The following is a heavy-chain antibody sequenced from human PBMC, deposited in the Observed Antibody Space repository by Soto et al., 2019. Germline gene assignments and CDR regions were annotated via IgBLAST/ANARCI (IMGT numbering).Heavy chain of an antibody. V-gene: IGHV4-4*02. J-gene: IGHJ3*02. CDR1: GDSISSSNW. Sequence: PSETLSLTCAVSGDSISSSNWWSWVRQPPGKGLEWIGEIHHSGSTNHNPSLKSRVTISIDKARNHFSLILSSVTAGDTAVYYCAKATATGGGAFDICGQGTMVTVSS. CDR2: IHHSGST. D-gene: IGHD2-8*02. CDR3: AKATATGGGAFDI.